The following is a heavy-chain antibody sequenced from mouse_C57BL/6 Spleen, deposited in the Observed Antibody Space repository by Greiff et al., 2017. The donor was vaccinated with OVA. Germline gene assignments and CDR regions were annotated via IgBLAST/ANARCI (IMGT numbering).Heavy chain of an antibody. CDR1: GYTFTSYW. V-gene: IGHV1-50*01. J-gene: IGHJ2*01. CDR2: IDPSDSYT. Sequence: VQLQQPGAELVKPGASVKLSCKASGYTFTSYWMQWVEQRPGQGLEWIGEIDPSDSYTNYNQKFKGKATLTVDTSSSTAYMQLSSLTSEDSAVYYCARSITTVVAPPFDYWGQGTTRTVSS. CDR3: ARSITTVVAPPFDY. D-gene: IGHD1-1*01.